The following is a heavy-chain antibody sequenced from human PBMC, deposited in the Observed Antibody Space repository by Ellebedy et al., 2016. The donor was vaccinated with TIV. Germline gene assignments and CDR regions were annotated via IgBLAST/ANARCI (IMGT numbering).Heavy chain of an antibody. CDR2: ITGMFRTV. CDR3: ASGTAYYHQYFDD. V-gene: IGHV1-69*13. D-gene: IGHD3-10*01. Sequence: SVKVSCKASGGTFNSHAISWVRQAPGQGLEWMGGITGMFRTVTYAQNFQGRVTITADEFMSTAYMELSSLRSEDTALYYCASGTAYYHQYFDDWGQGTLVTVSS. CDR1: GGTFNSHA. J-gene: IGHJ4*02.